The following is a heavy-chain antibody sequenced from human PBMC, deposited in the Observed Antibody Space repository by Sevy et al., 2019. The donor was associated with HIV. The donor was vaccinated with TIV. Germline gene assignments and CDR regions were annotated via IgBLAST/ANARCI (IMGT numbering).Heavy chain of an antibody. J-gene: IGHJ5*02. CDR1: GFTFSSHA. V-gene: IGHV3-30-3*01. D-gene: IGHD6-19*01. CDR3: ARSAVAGIEAWFDP. CDR2: ILYDGSNK. Sequence: GGSLRLSCVGSGFTFSSHAMHWVRQAPGKGLEWVAVILYDGSNKYYADSVKGRFTISRDNSKNTLDLEMNSLGPEDTAVYYCARSAVAGIEAWFDPWGLGTLVTVSS.